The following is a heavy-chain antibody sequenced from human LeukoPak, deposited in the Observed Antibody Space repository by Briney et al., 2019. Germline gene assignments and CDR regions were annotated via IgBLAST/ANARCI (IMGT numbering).Heavy chain of an antibody. CDR2: IYYSGST. J-gene: IGHJ4*02. CDR3: ARAERYYYDSSGHRFDY. D-gene: IGHD3-22*01. CDR1: GGSISSSSYY. Sequence: SETLSLTCTVSGGSISSSSYYWGWIRQPPGKGLEWIGSIYYSGSTYYNPSLKSRVTISVDTSKNQFSLKLSSVTAADTAVYYCARAERYYYDSSGHRFDYWGQGTLVTVSS. V-gene: IGHV4-39*07.